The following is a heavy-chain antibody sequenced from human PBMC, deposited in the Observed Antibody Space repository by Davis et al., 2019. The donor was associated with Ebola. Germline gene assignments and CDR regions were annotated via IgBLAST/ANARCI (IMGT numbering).Heavy chain of an antibody. V-gene: IGHV4-59*02. D-gene: IGHD2/OR15-2a*01. CDR3: TVLAGY. J-gene: IGHJ4*02. CDR2: FFYSRNT. CDR1: GGSVKSHY. Sequence: MPSETLSLTCSVSGGSVKSHYWSWIRQPPGKGLEWIGYFFYSRNTNYNPSLMSRATISLDTSTNQVSLKLKSVTTADTAVYYCTVLAGYWGQGTLVTVSS.